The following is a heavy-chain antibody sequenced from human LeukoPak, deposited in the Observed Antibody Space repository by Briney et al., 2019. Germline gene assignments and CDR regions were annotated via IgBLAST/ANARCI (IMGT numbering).Heavy chain of an antibody. Sequence: GASVKVSCKASGYTFTSYGISWVRQAPGQGLEWMGWISAYNGNTNYAQKLQGRVTMTTDTSTSTAYMELRSLRSDDTAVYYCARPGDSSGYYHPHIDYWSQGTLVTVSS. V-gene: IGHV1-18*01. CDR3: ARPGDSSGYYHPHIDY. CDR2: ISAYNGNT. D-gene: IGHD3-22*01. CDR1: GYTFTSYG. J-gene: IGHJ4*02.